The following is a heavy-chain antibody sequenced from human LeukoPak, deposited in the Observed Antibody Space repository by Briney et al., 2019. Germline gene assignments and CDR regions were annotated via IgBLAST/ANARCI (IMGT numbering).Heavy chain of an antibody. J-gene: IGHJ3*02. D-gene: IGHD3-10*01. V-gene: IGHV3-53*04. CDR3: ARESCPGGVLHRAFDI. CDR1: GFTVSSNY. Sequence: GGSLRLSCAASGFTVSSNYMSWVRQAPGKGLEWVSVIYSGGSTYYGDSVKGRFTISRHNSKNTVYLQMNSLKAEDPTVYYSARESCPGGVLHRAFDICGQGTIVAVSS. CDR2: IYSGGST.